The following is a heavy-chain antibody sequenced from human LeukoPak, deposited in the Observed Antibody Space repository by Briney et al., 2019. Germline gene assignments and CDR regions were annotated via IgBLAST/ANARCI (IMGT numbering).Heavy chain of an antibody. V-gene: IGHV3-30*04. CDR1: GFTFRNYA. J-gene: IGHJ4*02. CDR2: ISYDGSNK. CDR3: AKDAGRRWLQGVFDY. Sequence: GGSLRLSCAASGFTFRNYAMHWVRQAPGKGLEWVAVISYDGSNKYYADSVKGRFTISRDNSKNTLYLQMNSLRAEDTALYYCAKDAGRRWLQGVFDYWGQGTLVTVSS. D-gene: IGHD5-24*01.